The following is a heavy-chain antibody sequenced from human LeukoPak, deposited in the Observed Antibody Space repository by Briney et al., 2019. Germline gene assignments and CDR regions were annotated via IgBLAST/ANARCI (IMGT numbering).Heavy chain of an antibody. CDR2: ISGSGGST. J-gene: IGHJ4*02. V-gene: IGHV3-23*01. CDR3: AKDPAGTMTPY. D-gene: IGHD3-22*01. CDR1: GFTFSSYA. Sequence: GGSLRLSCAASGFTFSSYAMSWVRQAPGKGQEWVSAISGSGGSTYYADSVKGRFTISRDNSKNTLYLQMNSLRAEDTAVYYCAKDPAGTMTPYWGQGTLVTVSS.